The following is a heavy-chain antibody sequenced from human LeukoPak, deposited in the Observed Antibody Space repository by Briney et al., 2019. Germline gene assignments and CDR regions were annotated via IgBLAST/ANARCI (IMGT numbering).Heavy chain of an antibody. CDR2: ISGSGGTT. CDR3: AKPYSSGLSAEYFQH. Sequence: GGSLRLSCAASGFTFSSYAVSWVRQAPGKGLECVSSISGSGGTTYYADSVKGRVTISRDNSKNTLYLQMNSLRAEDTAVYYCAKPYSSGLSAEYFQHWGQGTLVTVSS. J-gene: IGHJ1*01. CDR1: GFTFSSYA. D-gene: IGHD6-19*01. V-gene: IGHV3-23*01.